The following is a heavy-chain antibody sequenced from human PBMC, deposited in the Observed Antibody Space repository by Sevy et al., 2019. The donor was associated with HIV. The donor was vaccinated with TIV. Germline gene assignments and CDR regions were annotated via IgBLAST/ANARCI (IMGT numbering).Heavy chain of an antibody. J-gene: IGHJ5*02. D-gene: IGHD2-15*01. CDR2: LDPGNGEI. Sequence: ASVKVSCKVFGYSLSKLSMHWVRQAPGKGLEWMGSLDPGNGEITYAQTLQGRVTMTEDTSTDTAYMELGGLPSEDTATYYCATVGLGYYSGSSYYQGDWFDPWGQGTLVTVSS. V-gene: IGHV1-24*01. CDR3: ATVGLGYYSGSSYYQGDWFDP. CDR1: GYSLSKLS.